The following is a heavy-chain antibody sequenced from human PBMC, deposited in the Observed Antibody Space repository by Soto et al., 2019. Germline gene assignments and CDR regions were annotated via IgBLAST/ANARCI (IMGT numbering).Heavy chain of an antibody. J-gene: IGHJ1*01. Sequence: QVQLVESGGGVVQPGRSLRLSCAASGFTFSSYGMHWVRQAPGKGLEWVAVISYDGSNKYYADSVKGRFTISRDNSKNTLYLQMNSLRAEDTAVYYCAKDLSQWGLLFGYFQHWGQGTLVIVSS. V-gene: IGHV3-30*18. CDR2: ISYDGSNK. CDR1: GFTFSSYG. CDR3: AKDLSQWGLLFGYFQH. D-gene: IGHD1-26*01.